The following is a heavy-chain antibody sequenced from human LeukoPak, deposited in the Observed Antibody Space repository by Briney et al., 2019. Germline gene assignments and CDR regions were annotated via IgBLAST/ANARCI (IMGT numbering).Heavy chain of an antibody. CDR2: INHSGST. CDR3: AREEAVAGTGSYFDY. V-gene: IGHV4-34*01. Sequence: PSETLSLTCTVSGGSFSGYYWSWIRQPPGKGLEWIGEINHSGSTNYNPSLKSRVTISVDTSKNQFSLKLSSVTAADTAVYYCAREEAVAGTGSYFDYWGQGTLVTVSS. CDR1: GGSFSGYY. D-gene: IGHD6-19*01. J-gene: IGHJ4*02.